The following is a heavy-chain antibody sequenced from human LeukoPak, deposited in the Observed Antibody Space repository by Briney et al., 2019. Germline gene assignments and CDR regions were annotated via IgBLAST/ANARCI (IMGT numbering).Heavy chain of an antibody. CDR3: ARDYLTYSYGTPNWFDP. CDR1: GFTFSSYG. Sequence: PGGSLRLSCAASGFTFSSYGMHWIRQAPGKGLEWVAVIWYDGSNKYYADSVKGRFTISRDNSKNTLYLQMNSLRAEDTAVYYCARDYLTYSYGTPNWFDPWGQGTLVTVSS. D-gene: IGHD5-18*01. V-gene: IGHV3-33*01. J-gene: IGHJ5*02. CDR2: IWYDGSNK.